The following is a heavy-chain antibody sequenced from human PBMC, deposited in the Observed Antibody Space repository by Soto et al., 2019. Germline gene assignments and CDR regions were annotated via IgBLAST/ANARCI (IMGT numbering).Heavy chain of an antibody. D-gene: IGHD2-2*01. J-gene: IGHJ6*02. V-gene: IGHV1-3*01. CDR1: GYTFTSYG. Sequence: ASVKVSCKASGYTFTSYGLSWVRQAPGQGLEWMGWINAGNGNTKYSQKFQGRVTITRDTSASTAYMELSSLRSEDTAVYYCGSSYCISTSCPPYYGMDVWGQGTTVTVSS. CDR3: GSSYCISTSCPPYYGMDV. CDR2: INAGNGNT.